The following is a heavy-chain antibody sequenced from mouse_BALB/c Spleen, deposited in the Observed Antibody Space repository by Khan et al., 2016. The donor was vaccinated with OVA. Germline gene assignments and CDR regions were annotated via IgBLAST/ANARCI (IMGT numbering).Heavy chain of an antibody. CDR2: IWGGGGT. CDR1: GFSLSRYN. J-gene: IGHJ4*01. Sequence: QVQLQQSGPGLVAPSQSPSITCTVSGFSLSRYNIHWVRQPPGKGLEWLGMIWGGGGTDYNSTLKSRLNISKDNSKSQVFLKMNSLQTDDTAMYYCARAYYRYDGYYAMDYWGQGTSVTVSS. V-gene: IGHV2-6-4*01. CDR3: ARAYYRYDGYYAMDY. D-gene: IGHD2-14*01.